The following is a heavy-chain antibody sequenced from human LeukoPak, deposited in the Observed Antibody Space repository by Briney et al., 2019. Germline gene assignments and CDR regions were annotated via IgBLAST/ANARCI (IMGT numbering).Heavy chain of an antibody. J-gene: IGHJ4*02. CDR1: SGSFNSYY. D-gene: IGHD1-14*01. V-gene: IGHV4-4*07. CDR2: IYTSASN. CDR3: ARGENPVHY. Sequence: SETLSLTCTVSSGSFNSYYWSWIRLPPGKGLEWISRIYTSASNNYHPSLKSRITISEDTSKNQFFLKMTSVTAAATAVYYSARGENPVHYWGRGTLVTVSS.